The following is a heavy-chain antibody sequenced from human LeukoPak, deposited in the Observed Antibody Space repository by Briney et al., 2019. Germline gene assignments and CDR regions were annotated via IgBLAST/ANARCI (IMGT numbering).Heavy chain of an antibody. CDR1: GYTFTSYA. V-gene: IGHV7-4-1*02. D-gene: IGHD1-26*01. CDR2: INTNTGNP. CDR3: ASGWEGPDY. Sequence: ASVKVSCKSSGYTFTSYAINWVRQAPGQGLEWMGWINTNTGNPTYAQGFTGRFVFSLDTSVSTAYLQISSLKAEDTAVYYCASGWEGPDYWGQGTLVTVSS. J-gene: IGHJ4*02.